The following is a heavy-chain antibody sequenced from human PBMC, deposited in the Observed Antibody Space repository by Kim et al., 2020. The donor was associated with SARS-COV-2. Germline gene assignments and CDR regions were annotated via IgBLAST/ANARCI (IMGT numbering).Heavy chain of an antibody. CDR3: ARGTDYGSGMVDY. D-gene: IGHD3-10*01. J-gene: IGHJ4*02. V-gene: IGHV4-59*01. CDR2: IYYSGST. Sequence: SETLSLTCTVSGGSISSYYWSWIRQPPGKGLEWIGYIYYSGSTNYNPSLKSRVTISVDTSKNQFSLKLSSVTAADTAVYYCARGTDYGSGMVDYWGQGTLVTVSS. CDR1: GGSISSYY.